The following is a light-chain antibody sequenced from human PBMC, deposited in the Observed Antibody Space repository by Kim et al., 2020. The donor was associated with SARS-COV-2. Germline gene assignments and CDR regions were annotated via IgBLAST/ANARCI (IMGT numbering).Light chain of an antibody. V-gene: IGKV3-20*01. Sequence: EVVLTQSPGTLSLSPGERATLSCRASQNVSSGYLAWYQQKPGQAPRLLMYGASSRATGIPDRFSGSGSGTDFTLTISRLEPEDFAVYYCQQYGRSVTFGGGTKVDIK. J-gene: IGKJ4*01. CDR2: GAS. CDR3: QQYGRSVT. CDR1: QNVSSGY.